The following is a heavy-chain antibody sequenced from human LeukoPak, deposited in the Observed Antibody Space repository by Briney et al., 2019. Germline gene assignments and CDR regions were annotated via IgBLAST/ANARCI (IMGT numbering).Heavy chain of an antibody. Sequence: PSETLSLTCAVSGYSISSGYYWGWIRQPPGKGLEWIGSKHRGGSTYYNPSLESRVIISIDTSMNQFSLRLSSVTAADTTDTAVYYCARSWNFGRAVEAFDIWGQGIMVTVSS. D-gene: IGHD1-1*01. CDR3: ARSWNFGRAVEAFDI. CDR2: KHRGGST. J-gene: IGHJ3*02. CDR1: GYSISSGYY. V-gene: IGHV4-38-2*01.